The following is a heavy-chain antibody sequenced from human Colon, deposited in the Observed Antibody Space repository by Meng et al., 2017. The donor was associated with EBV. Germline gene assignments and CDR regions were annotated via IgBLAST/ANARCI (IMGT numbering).Heavy chain of an antibody. CDR1: GGSLSGAY. CDR3: ARRPTGIDY. V-gene: IGHV4-34*12. J-gene: IGHJ4*02. CDR2: IIHGGSP. Sequence: VQLRQWGQVLLKPSDTLYPTCAVDGGSLSGAYWNWIRQPPGKGLEWIGEIIHGGSPSYNPSLKSRVTISIDTSKNQLSLMLSSVTAADTAVYYCARRPTGIDYWGQGTLVTVSS. D-gene: IGHD2-8*02.